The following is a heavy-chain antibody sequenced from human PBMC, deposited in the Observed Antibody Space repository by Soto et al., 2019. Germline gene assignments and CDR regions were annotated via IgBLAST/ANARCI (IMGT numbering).Heavy chain of an antibody. Sequence: GGSLRLSCAASGFTFSSYWMSWVRQAPGKGLEWVANIKQDGSEKYYVDSVKGRFTISRDNAKNSLYLQMNSLRAEDTAVYYCARDLHDYGDYSLDYWGQGTLVTVSS. CDR3: ARDLHDYGDYSLDY. J-gene: IGHJ4*02. V-gene: IGHV3-7*01. CDR1: GFTFSSYW. D-gene: IGHD4-17*01. CDR2: IKQDGSEK.